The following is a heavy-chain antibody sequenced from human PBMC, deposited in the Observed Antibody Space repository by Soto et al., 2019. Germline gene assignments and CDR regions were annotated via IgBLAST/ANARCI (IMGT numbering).Heavy chain of an antibody. CDR2: VKYDVSST. CDR1: RVGLTDSC. CDR3: ARGARCYYYMDV. Sequence: WGCLGLCCAACRVGLTDSCVDWFRPVPGEGLVWVSRVKYDVSSTNYADSVKGRFTISRDNAKNTLYLQMNSLRNEDTAVYFCARGARCYYYMDVRGKGTTVTVSS. D-gene: IGHD2-8*01. V-gene: IGHV3-74*01. J-gene: IGHJ6*03.